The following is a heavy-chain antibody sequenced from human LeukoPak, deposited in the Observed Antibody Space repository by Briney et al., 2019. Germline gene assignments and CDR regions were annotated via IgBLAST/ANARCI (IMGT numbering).Heavy chain of an antibody. V-gene: IGHV3-33*06. CDR1: GFTFISYG. CDR3: AKSRTGHDAFDV. D-gene: IGHD3/OR15-3a*01. Sequence: GGSLRLSCAASGFTFISYGMHWVRQAPGKGLEWVVIIWYDGNTKYYSESVKGRFTISRDNSKNTLYLQMNSLRAEDTAVYYCAKSRTGHDAFDVWGQGTLVTVSS. J-gene: IGHJ3*01. CDR2: IWYDGNTK.